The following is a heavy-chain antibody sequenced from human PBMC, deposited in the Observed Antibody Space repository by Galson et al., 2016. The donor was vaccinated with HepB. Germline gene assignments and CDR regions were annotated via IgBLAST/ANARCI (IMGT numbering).Heavy chain of an antibody. V-gene: IGHV3-23*01. CDR2: ITAGGGTT. CDR1: GLTFSIYV. CDR3: AKGRSGSESFFDY. J-gene: IGHJ4*02. Sequence: SLRLSCAASGLTFSIYVMSWVRQAPGKGLEWVAAITAGGGTTNYADPVKGRFTISRDNSKNMLYLEMNNLRTEDTGTYFCAKGRSGSESFFDYWGQGTLVTVSS. D-gene: IGHD5-12*01.